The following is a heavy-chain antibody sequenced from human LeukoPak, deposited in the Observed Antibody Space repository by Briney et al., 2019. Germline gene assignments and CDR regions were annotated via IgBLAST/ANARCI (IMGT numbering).Heavy chain of an antibody. Sequence: ASVKVSCKASGYTFTNYYMHWVRQAPGQGLEWMGLINPGGDNTKYAQNFQGRVTMTSDTSARTVYMELGSLRSEDTAIYYCARIRDGYNDAYDIWGQGTVVTVPS. CDR1: GYTFTNYY. V-gene: IGHV1-46*01. CDR2: INPGGDNT. D-gene: IGHD5-24*01. CDR3: ARIRDGYNDAYDI. J-gene: IGHJ3*02.